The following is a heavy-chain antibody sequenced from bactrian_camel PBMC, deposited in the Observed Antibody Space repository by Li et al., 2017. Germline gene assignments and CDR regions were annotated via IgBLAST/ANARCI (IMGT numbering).Heavy chain of an antibody. CDR2: ICPGSRT. J-gene: IGHJ6*01. CDR3: AAPEMGWAELWSPSDFDY. D-gene: IGHD5*01. CDR1: GYTRSDNC. Sequence: HVQLVESGGGSVQAGGSLRLSCAAYGYTRSDNCMAWFRQRPGNGREGVASICPGSRTSYGEFVEGRFTISRDNAQNTAYLYLQMNDLKFKDTAMYYCAAPEMGWAELWSPSDFDYWGHGTQVTVS. V-gene: IGHV3S1*01.